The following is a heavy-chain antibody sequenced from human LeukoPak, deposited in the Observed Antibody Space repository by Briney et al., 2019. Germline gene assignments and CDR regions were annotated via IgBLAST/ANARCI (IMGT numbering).Heavy chain of an antibody. CDR3: ARDLGYCTSTSCYSLYGMDV. V-gene: IGHV3-48*03. D-gene: IGHD2-2*02. CDR2: ISSSGNTI. CDR1: GFTFSRYE. Sequence: GGPLRLSCAASGFTFSRYEMNGVRQAPGKGLEGVSYISSSGNTIHYADSVKGRFTISRDDAKNSLYLQMNSLRAEDTAVYYCARDLGYCTSTSCYSLYGMDVWGKGTTVTVSS. J-gene: IGHJ6*04.